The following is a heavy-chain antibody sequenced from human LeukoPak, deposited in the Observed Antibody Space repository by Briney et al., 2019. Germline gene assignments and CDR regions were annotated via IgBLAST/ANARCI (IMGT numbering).Heavy chain of an antibody. Sequence: SETLSLTCAVYGGSFSGYYWSWIRQPPGKRLEWIGEINHSGSTNYNPSLKSRVTISVDTSKNQFSLKLSSVTAADTAVYYCARGPVVPAADYYYYYGMDVWGQGTTVTVSS. D-gene: IGHD2-2*01. CDR1: GGSFSGYY. CDR2: INHSGST. J-gene: IGHJ6*02. CDR3: ARGPVVPAADYYYYYGMDV. V-gene: IGHV4-34*01.